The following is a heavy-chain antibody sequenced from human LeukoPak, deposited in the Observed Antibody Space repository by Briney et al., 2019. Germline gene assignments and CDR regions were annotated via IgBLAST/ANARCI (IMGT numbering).Heavy chain of an antibody. CDR3: ARGGYDFWSGYLDY. CDR1: GGSISSYY. D-gene: IGHD3-3*01. V-gene: IGHV4-4*07. CDR2: IYTSGST. Sequence: KTSETLSLTCTVSGGSISSYYWSWIRQPAGKGLEWIGRIYTSGSTNYNPSLKSRVTMSVDTSKNQFSLKLSSVTAADTAVYYCARGGYDFWSGYLDYWGQGTLVTVSS. J-gene: IGHJ4*02.